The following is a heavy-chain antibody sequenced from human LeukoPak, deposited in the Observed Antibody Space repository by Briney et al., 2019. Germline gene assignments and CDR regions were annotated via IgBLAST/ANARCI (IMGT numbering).Heavy chain of an antibody. V-gene: IGHV4-61*01. J-gene: IGHJ6*02. CDR2: VHYSGSA. CDR1: GGSVRSDMSH. Sequence: SETLSLTCSVSGGSVRSDMSHWSWIRQPPGKGLEWIGYVHYSGSASYNPSLESRVTMSLDHSKNQFSLDLTSVTSADTAVYYCARNRGWYATDVWGQGAAVTVSS. CDR3: ARNRGWYATDV. D-gene: IGHD6-19*01.